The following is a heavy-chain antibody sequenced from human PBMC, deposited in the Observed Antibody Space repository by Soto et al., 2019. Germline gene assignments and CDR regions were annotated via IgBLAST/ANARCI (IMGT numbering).Heavy chain of an antibody. V-gene: IGHV3-23*01. Sequence: PSETLSLTCTVSGGSISSYYWSWIRQPPGKGLEWVAAISGGGGTTYYGDSVEGRFTMSRDNSKNTLYLQMNSLRAEDTAIYYCARGPRAPPPHDYGMDVWGQGTTVTVSS. CDR1: GGSISSYY. CDR3: ARGPRAPPPHDYGMDV. J-gene: IGHJ6*02. CDR2: ISGGGGTT.